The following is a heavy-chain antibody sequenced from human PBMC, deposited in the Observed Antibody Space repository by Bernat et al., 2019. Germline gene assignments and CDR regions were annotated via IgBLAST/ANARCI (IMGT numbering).Heavy chain of an antibody. J-gene: IGHJ5*02. D-gene: IGHD5-18*01. CDR3: ARGYGELGWLDP. CDR1: GYTVISYY. CDR2: INTSGGST. Sequence: QVQLVQSGPEVKKPGASVKVSCKASGYTVISYYMHWVRQAPGQGLEWMGIINTSGGSTNYAPRFQGRVTMSRDTSTSTVSMELNSLRSEDTAVYYCARGYGELGWLDPWGQGTLFTVSP. V-gene: IGHV1-46*01.